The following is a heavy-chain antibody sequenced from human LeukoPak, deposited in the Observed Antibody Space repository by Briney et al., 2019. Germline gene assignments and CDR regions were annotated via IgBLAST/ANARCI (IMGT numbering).Heavy chain of an antibody. Sequence: ASVKVSCKASGYTFTGYYMHWVRQAPGQGLEWMGWINPNSGGTNYAQKFQGRVTMTRDTSISTAYMELSRPRSDDTAVYYCARDITSSYDSSGYRGAFDYWGQGTLVTVSS. V-gene: IGHV1-2*02. CDR3: ARDITSSYDSSGYRGAFDY. CDR1: GYTFTGYY. CDR2: INPNSGGT. D-gene: IGHD3-22*01. J-gene: IGHJ4*02.